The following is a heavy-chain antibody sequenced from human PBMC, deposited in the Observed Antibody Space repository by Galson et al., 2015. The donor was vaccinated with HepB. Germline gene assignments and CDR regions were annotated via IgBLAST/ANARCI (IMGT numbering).Heavy chain of an antibody. V-gene: IGHV1-69*13. CDR2: IIPIFGTA. J-gene: IGHJ6*02. D-gene: IGHD6-13*01. Sequence: SVKVSCRASGGTFSSYAISWVRQAPGQGLEWMGGIIPIFGTANYAQKFQGRVTITADESTSTAYMELSSLRSEDTAVYYCARPCRAAAGPRDYYYGMDVWGQGTTVTVSS. CDR3: ARPCRAAAGPRDYYYGMDV. CDR1: GGTFSSYA.